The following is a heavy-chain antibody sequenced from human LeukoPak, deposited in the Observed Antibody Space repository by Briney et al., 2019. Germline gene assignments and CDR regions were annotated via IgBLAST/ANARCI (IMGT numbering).Heavy chain of an antibody. CDR1: GGSISSGGYY. J-gene: IGHJ5*02. CDR2: IYYSGST. Sequence: PSETLSLTCTVSGGSISSGGYYWSWIRQHPGKGLEWIGYIYYSGSTYYNPSLKSRVTISVDRSKNQFSLKLSSVTAADTAVYYCARDSIVVVVAATPNWFDPWGQGTLVTVSS. CDR3: ARDSIVVVVAATPNWFDP. V-gene: IGHV4-31*03. D-gene: IGHD2-15*01.